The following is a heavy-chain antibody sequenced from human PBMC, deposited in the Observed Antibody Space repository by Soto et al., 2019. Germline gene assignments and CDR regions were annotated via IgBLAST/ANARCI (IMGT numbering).Heavy chain of an antibody. CDR1: GGSISSGGYS. J-gene: IGHJ4*02. D-gene: IGHD4-17*01. CDR2: IYHSGST. Sequence: LSLTCAVSGGSISSGGYSWSWIRQPPGKGLEWIGYIYHSGSTYYNPSLKSRVTISVDRSKNQFSLKLSSVTAADTAVYYCARAQDGDYDYWGQGTLVTVSS. CDR3: ARAQDGDYDY. V-gene: IGHV4-30-2*01.